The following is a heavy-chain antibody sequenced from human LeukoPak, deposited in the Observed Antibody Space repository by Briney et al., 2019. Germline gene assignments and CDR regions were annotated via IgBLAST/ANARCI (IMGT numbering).Heavy chain of an antibody. D-gene: IGHD6-13*01. CDR2: IYYSGST. Sequence: PSETLSLTCTVSGGSISSSSYYWGWIRQPPGKGLEWIGSIYYSGSTYYNPSLKSRVTISVDTSKNQFSLKLSSVTAADTAVYYCARRTQLVQHFDYWGQGTLVTVSS. CDR1: GGSISSSSYY. J-gene: IGHJ4*02. CDR3: ARRTQLVQHFDY. V-gene: IGHV4-39*01.